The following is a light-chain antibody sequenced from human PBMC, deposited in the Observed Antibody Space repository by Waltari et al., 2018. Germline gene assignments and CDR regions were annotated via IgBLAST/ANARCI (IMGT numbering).Light chain of an antibody. V-gene: IGLV2-11*01. J-gene: IGLJ3*02. Sequence: QSALTQPRSVSGSPGQSVTISCTGTSSDVGGYNYVSWYQQPPGRAPKHIIYYDDKRPSGVPDRFFGSKSGTTAALTISGLQADDESDFYCCSYAASVHWLVGGGTKVTVL. CDR2: YDD. CDR1: SSDVGGYNY. CDR3: CSYAASVHWL.